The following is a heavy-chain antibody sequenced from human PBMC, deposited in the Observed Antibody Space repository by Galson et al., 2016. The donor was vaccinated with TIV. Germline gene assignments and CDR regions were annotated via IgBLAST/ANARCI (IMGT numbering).Heavy chain of an antibody. CDR2: INTRNGNP. CDR3: ARSGDYSYYFYYMDV. J-gene: IGHJ6*03. V-gene: IGHV7-4-1*02. CDR1: GYSLTSSA. Sequence: SVKVSCKASGYSLTSSAMNWVRQAPGQGLGWMGWINTRNGNPTYAQGFTGRFVFSLDASVSTAYLQINSLKPEDTAVYYCARSGDYSYYFYYMDVWAKGTTVTVSS. D-gene: IGHD4-17*01.